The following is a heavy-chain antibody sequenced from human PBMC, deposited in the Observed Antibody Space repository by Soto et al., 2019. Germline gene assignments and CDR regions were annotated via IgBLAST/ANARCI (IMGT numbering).Heavy chain of an antibody. J-gene: IGHJ5*02. CDR2: INAGNGNT. D-gene: IGHD6-6*01. V-gene: IGHV1-3*01. CDR3: ARRPTGNNWFDP. CDR1: GYTFTSYA. Sequence: QVQLVQSGAEVKKPGASVKVSCKASGYTFTSYAMHWVRQAPGQRLEWMGWINAGNGNTKYSQKFQGRVTITRDTSASTAYMELSSLRSEDTAVYCCARRPTGNNWFDPWGQGTLVTVSS.